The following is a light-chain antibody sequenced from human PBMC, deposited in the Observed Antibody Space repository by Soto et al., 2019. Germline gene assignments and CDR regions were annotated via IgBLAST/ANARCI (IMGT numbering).Light chain of an antibody. V-gene: IGKV3-11*01. CDR2: DAS. CDR1: QSISTY. CDR3: QQRHTWPLT. Sequence: EIVLTQSPATLSLSAGERATLSCRASQSISTYLAWYQQRPGQAPRLLIYDASNRATGIPARFSGSGSGTDFPLSISSLEPEDFAVYYGQQRHTWPLTFGGGTKVEIK. J-gene: IGKJ4*01.